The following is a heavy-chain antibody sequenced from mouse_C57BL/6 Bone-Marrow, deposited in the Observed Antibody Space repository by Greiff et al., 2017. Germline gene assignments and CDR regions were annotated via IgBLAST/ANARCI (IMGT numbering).Heavy chain of an antibody. Sequence: QVQLQQSGAELVRPGASVTLSCKASGYTFTDYEMHWVKQTPVHGLEWIGAIDPETGGTAYNQKFKGKAILTADKSSSTAYMELRSLTSEDSAVYYCTKTTVERPRYWYFDVWGTGTTVTVSS. V-gene: IGHV1-15*01. CDR2: IDPETGGT. CDR1: GYTFTDYE. D-gene: IGHD1-1*01. CDR3: TKTTVERPRYWYFDV. J-gene: IGHJ1*03.